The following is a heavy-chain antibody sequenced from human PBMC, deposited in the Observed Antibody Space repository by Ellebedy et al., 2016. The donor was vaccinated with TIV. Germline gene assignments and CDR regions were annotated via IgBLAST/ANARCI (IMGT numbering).Heavy chain of an antibody. CDR2: INQDGSEM. CDR3: ARAIGSGSSY. CDR1: GFTFSSYW. J-gene: IGHJ4*02. D-gene: IGHD3-22*01. Sequence: GGSLRLXCAASGFTFSSYWMHWVRQAPGKGLEWVANINQDGSEMHYVDSVKGRFTISRDNAENSLYLQMNSLRAQDTAVYYCARAIGSGSSYWGQGTLVTVSS. V-gene: IGHV3-7*01.